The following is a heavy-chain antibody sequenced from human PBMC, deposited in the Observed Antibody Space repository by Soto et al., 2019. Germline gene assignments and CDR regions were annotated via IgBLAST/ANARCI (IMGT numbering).Heavy chain of an antibody. Sequence: QVQLVQSGAEVKKPGASVKVSCKASGYIFSSYGISWVRQAPGQGLEWMGCISADNANTNYAQKFQGRVTMTTDTSTSTAYMELRSLRSDDTDVYYCARDYGWERWLQCGDYWGQGTLVTVSS. CDR1: GYIFSSYG. J-gene: IGHJ4*02. V-gene: IGHV1-18*01. D-gene: IGHD5-12*01. CDR3: ARDYGWERWLQCGDY. CDR2: ISADNANT.